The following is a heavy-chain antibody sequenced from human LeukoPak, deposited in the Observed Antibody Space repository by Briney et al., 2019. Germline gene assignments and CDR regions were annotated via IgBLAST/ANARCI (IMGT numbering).Heavy chain of an antibody. J-gene: IGHJ6*03. V-gene: IGHV3-11*04. CDR3: ARAYRYDFWSGYYTPLYMDV. CDR1: GFTFSDYY. Sequence: PGGSLRLSCAASGFTFSDYYMSWIRQAPGKGLEWVSYISSSGSTIYYADSVKGRFTISRDNAKNSLYLHMNSLRAEDTAVYYCARAYRYDFWSGYYTPLYMDVWGKGTTVTVSS. D-gene: IGHD3-3*01. CDR2: ISSSGSTI.